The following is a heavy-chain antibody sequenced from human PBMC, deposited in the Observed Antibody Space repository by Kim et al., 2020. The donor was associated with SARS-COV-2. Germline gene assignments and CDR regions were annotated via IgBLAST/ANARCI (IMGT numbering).Heavy chain of an antibody. CDR3: AREHPGGDYGDYGDAKYYFDY. Sequence: SETLSLTCTVSGGSISSYYWSWIRQPPGKGLEWIGYIYYSGSTNYNPSLKSRVTISVDTSKNQFSLKLSSVTAADTAVYYCAREHPGGDYGDYGDAKYYFDYWGQGTLVTVSS. D-gene: IGHD4-17*01. CDR1: GGSISSYY. V-gene: IGHV4-59*01. CDR2: IYYSGST. J-gene: IGHJ4*02.